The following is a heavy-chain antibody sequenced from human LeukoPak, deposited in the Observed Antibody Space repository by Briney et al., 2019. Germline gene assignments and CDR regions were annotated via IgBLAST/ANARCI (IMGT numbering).Heavy chain of an antibody. CDR2: IYHSGST. CDR3: ARVGSGSYTPFDY. Sequence: SETLSLTCTVSGGSISSSSYYRGWIRQPPGKGLEWIGEIYHSGSTNYNPSLKSRVTISVDKSKNQFSLKLSSVTAADTAVYYCARVGSGSYTPFDYWGQGTLVTVSS. V-gene: IGHV4-39*07. J-gene: IGHJ4*02. D-gene: IGHD3-10*01. CDR1: GGSISSSSYY.